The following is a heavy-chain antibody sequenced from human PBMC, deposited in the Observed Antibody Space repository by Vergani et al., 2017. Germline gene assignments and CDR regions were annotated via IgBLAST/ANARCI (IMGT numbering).Heavy chain of an antibody. J-gene: IGHJ6*02. CDR1: GFTFNHYA. V-gene: IGHV3-23*01. Sequence: EVQLLESGGDLVQPGGSLRLSCAASGFTFNHYAMNWVRQAPGKGLELVSGISGSGGSTYYAGSVKGRFTISRDSSKNTLYLQMNSLSAGDTAVYYWAKANPRNSGYDYLYYYHAMDVWGQGTTVTVSS. D-gene: IGHD5-12*01. CDR2: ISGSGGST. CDR3: AKANPRNSGYDYLYYYHAMDV.